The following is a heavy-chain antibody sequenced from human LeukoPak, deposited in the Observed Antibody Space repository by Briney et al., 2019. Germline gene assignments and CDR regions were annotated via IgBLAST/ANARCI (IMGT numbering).Heavy chain of an antibody. CDR3: VESSSSDFDY. CDR2: INHSGST. Sequence: SETLSLTCAVYGGSFSGYYWSWIRQPPGKGLERIGEINHSGSTNYNPSLKSRVTISVDTSKNQFSLKLSSVTAADTAVYYCVESSSSDFDYWGQGTLVTVSS. D-gene: IGHD6-6*01. V-gene: IGHV4-34*01. J-gene: IGHJ4*02. CDR1: GGSFSGYY.